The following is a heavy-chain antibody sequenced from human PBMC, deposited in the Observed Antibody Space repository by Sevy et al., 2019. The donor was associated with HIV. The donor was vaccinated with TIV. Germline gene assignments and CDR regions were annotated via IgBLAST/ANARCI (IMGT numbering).Heavy chain of an antibody. CDR2: ISGTGGST. V-gene: IGHV3-23*01. Sequence: GGSLRLSCAASGFTFSSYAMSWVRQAPGKGLEWVSAISGTGGSTYYADSVKGRFTISRDNSKNTLYLQMNSLRAEDTAIYYCAKDLQYYYDSTGYFDYWGQGTLVTVSS. J-gene: IGHJ4*02. D-gene: IGHD3-22*01. CDR1: GFTFSSYA. CDR3: AKDLQYYYDSTGYFDY.